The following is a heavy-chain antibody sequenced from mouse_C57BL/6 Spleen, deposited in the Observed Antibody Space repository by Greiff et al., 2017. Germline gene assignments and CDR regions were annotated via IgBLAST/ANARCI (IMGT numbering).Heavy chain of an antibody. Sequence: SGAELVRPGASVKLSCKASGYTFTDYYINWVKQRPGQGLEWIARIYPGSGNTYYNEKFKGKATLTAEKSSSTAYMQLSSLTSEDSAVYFCARAGYYGNYEGVYYYAMDYWGQGTSVTVSS. CDR1: GYTFTDYY. CDR2: IYPGSGNT. V-gene: IGHV1-76*01. J-gene: IGHJ4*01. D-gene: IGHD2-1*01. CDR3: ARAGYYGNYEGVYYYAMDY.